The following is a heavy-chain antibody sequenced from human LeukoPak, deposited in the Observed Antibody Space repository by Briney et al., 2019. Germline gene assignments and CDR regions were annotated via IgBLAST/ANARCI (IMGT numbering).Heavy chain of an antibody. J-gene: IGHJ4*02. CDR3: AKGAHSSSSPN. V-gene: IGHV3-30-3*01. D-gene: IGHD6-13*01. CDR2: ISYDGSNK. Sequence: GGSLRLSCAASGFTFSSYAMHWVRQAPGKGLEWVAVISYDGSNKYYADSVKGRFTISRDNSKNTLYLQMNSLRAEDTAVYYCAKGAHSSSSPNWGQGTLVTVSS. CDR1: GFTFSSYA.